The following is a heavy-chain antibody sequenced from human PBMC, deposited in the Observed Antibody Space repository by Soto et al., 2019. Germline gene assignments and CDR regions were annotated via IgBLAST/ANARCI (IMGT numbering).Heavy chain of an antibody. Sequence: PGESLKISCEGSGFSFSRYKIGWVRQMPGKGLEWMGIINPGDSDTRYSPSFQGQVTISADKSISTAYLQWSSLKASDTAMYYCVSSYGDSSYYYYGMDVWGQGTTVTVSS. D-gene: IGHD4-17*01. CDR1: GFSFSRYK. CDR2: INPGDSDT. CDR3: VSSYGDSSYYYYGMDV. V-gene: IGHV5-51*01. J-gene: IGHJ6*02.